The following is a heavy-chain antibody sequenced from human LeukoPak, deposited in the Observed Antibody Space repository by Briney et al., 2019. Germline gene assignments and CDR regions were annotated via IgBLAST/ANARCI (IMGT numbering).Heavy chain of an antibody. Sequence: PSETLSLTCTVSGGSISNKYWSWIRQPPGKGLEWIGYIYYSGSTNYNPSLKSRVTISVDTSKNQFSLKLSSVTAADTAVYYCARAPASHYYYYMDVWGKGTTVTVSS. V-gene: IGHV4-59*01. CDR3: ARAPASHYYYYMDV. CDR1: GGSISNKY. J-gene: IGHJ6*03. CDR2: IYYSGST.